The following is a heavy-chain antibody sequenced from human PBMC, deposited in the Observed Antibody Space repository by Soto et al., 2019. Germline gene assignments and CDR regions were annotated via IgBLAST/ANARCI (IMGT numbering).Heavy chain of an antibody. CDR1: RGTFTNYA. J-gene: IGHJ4*02. CDR3: ARDRAGYYSHFVY. D-gene: IGHD3-22*01. V-gene: IGHV1-69*01. Sequence: QVYLVQSGAEVKKPGYSVKVSCKALRGTFTNYAFSWVRQAPGQGLEWMGGIMPFFGSGNYAQKFQGRINITADEATSSVYLELTRLRSEDTAVYYCARDRAGYYSHFVYWGQGTLVTVSS. CDR2: IMPFFGSG.